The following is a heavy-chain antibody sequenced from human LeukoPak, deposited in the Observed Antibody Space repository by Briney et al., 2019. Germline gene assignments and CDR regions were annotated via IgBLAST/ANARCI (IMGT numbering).Heavy chain of an antibody. Sequence: GGSLRLSCAASGFTFRSYVMHWVRQAPGKGLEWVAFIRYDGSDKYYADSVKGRFIISRDNSKNTVHLQMNSLRAEDTAVYYCAKDARNPYDTNGYYGFWDYWGQGILVTVSS. CDR3: AKDARNPYDTNGYYGFWDY. CDR1: GFTFRSYV. V-gene: IGHV3-30*02. D-gene: IGHD3-22*01. J-gene: IGHJ4*02. CDR2: IRYDGSDK.